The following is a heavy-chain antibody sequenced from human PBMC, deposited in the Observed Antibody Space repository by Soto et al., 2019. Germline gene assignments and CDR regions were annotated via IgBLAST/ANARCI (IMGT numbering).Heavy chain of an antibody. CDR1: GFTFRSYG. D-gene: IGHD3-9*01. J-gene: IGHJ4*02. V-gene: IGHV3-33*01. CDR2: IWYDGSKE. Sequence: GGSLRLSCAASGFTFRSYGMHWVRQAPGKGLEWVAIIWYDGSKEYYADSVKGRFTISRDNSRNMVFLQMNGLRVEDTALYYCARDREPDGIWTFDSWGQGALVTVSS. CDR3: ARDREPDGIWTFDS.